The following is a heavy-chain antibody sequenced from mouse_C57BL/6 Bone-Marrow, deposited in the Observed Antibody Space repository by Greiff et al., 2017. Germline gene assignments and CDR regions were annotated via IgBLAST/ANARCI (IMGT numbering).Heavy chain of an antibody. Sequence: VQLKESGGDLVKPGGSLKLSCAASGFTFSGYGMSWVRQTPDKRLEWVATISSGGSYTYYPDSVKGRFTISRDNAKNTLYLQMSSLKSEDTAMXYCARRAYGSSYFDVWGTGTTVTVAS. CDR2: ISSGGSYT. J-gene: IGHJ1*03. CDR1: GFTFSGYG. CDR3: ARRAYGSSYFDV. D-gene: IGHD1-1*01. V-gene: IGHV5-6*01.